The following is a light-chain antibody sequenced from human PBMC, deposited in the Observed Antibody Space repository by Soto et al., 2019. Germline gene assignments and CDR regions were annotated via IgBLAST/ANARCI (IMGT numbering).Light chain of an antibody. Sequence: DIQRTQSPSSLSASVGDRVTITCRPSHGIRTYLNWCQQKRGKPPKLXIYAASSLQSGVPSRFSGSGSGTDFTLTISRLEPEDFAVYSCQQSSSSPITFGQGTRLEIK. J-gene: IGKJ5*01. V-gene: IGKV1-39*01. CDR3: QQSSSSPIT. CDR2: AAS. CDR1: HGIRTY.